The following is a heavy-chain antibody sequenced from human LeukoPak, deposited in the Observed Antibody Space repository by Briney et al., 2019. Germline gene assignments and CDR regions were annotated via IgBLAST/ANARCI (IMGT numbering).Heavy chain of an antibody. V-gene: IGHV5-51*01. D-gene: IGHD6-13*01. CDR2: IYPGDSDT. CDR1: GYTFSSYW. J-gene: IGHJ4*02. Sequence: GESLKISCKGSGYTFSSYWIGWVRQMPGKGLEWMGIIYPGDSDTRYSPSFQGQVTISADQSTSTADLQWSSLKASDTAMYYCARQVVATAGTYDYWGQGTLVTVSS. CDR3: ARQVVATAGTYDY.